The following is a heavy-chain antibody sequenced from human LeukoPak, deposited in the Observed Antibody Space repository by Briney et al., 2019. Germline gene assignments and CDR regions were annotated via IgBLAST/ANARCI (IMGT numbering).Heavy chain of an antibody. V-gene: IGHV3-74*01. CDR3: ARGGNLLRYYYGMDV. Sequence: GGSLRLSCAASGFTFSSYWMHWVRQAPGKGLVWVSRINSDGSSTSYADSVKARFTISRDNAKNTLYLQMNSLRAEDTAVYYCARGGNLLRYYYGMDVWGKGTTVTVSS. CDR2: INSDGSST. J-gene: IGHJ6*04. CDR1: GFTFSSYW. D-gene: IGHD4-23*01.